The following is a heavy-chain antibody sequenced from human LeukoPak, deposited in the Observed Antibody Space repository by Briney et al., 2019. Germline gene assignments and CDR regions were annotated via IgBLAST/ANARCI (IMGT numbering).Heavy chain of an antibody. V-gene: IGHV3-11*01. J-gene: IGHJ4*02. D-gene: IGHD3-22*01. Sequence: PGGSLRLSCAASGFTFSDYYMSWIRQAPGKGLEWVSYISSSGSTIYYADSVKGRFTISRDNAKNSLYLQMSSLRAEDTAVYYCARVDYDSSGFGYFDYWGQGTLVTVSS. CDR2: ISSSGSTI. CDR1: GFTFSDYY. CDR3: ARVDYDSSGFGYFDY.